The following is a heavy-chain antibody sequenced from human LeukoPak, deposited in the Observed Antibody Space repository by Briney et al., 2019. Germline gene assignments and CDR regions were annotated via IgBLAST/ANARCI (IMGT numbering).Heavy chain of an antibody. CDR1: GFTFSTYS. CDR3: ARASHPSNALDLLRERRGSASGGNRYFDY. CDR2: ISSSGSTI. V-gene: IGHV3-48*01. D-gene: IGHD3-16*01. Sequence: GGSLRLSCAASGFTFSTYSMNWVRQAPGKGLEWVSYISSSGSTIYYADSVKGRFTISRDNAKNSLYLQMNTLRAEDTAVYYCARASHPSNALDLLRERRGSASGGNRYFDYWGQGTLVTVSS. J-gene: IGHJ4*02.